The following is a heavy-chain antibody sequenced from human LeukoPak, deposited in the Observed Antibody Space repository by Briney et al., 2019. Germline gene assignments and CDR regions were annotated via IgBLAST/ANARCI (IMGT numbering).Heavy chain of an antibody. CDR1: GGSISSSSYY. D-gene: IGHD2-2*01. CDR2: IYYSGST. CDR3: ARLARVRLGDY. Sequence: PSETLSLTCTVSGGSISSSSYYWGWIRQPPGKGLEWIGSIYYSGSTYYNPSLKSRVTISVDTSKNQLSLKLSSVTAADTAVYYCARLARVRLGDYWGQGTLVTVSS. J-gene: IGHJ4*02. V-gene: IGHV4-39*01.